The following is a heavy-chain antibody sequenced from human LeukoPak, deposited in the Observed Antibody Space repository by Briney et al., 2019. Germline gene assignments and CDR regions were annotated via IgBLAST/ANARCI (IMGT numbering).Heavy chain of an antibody. J-gene: IGHJ3*02. V-gene: IGHV1-69*13. Sequence: ASVKVSCKASGGTFSSYAISWVRQAPGQGLEWMGGIIPIFGTANYAQKFQGRVTITADESTSTAYMELSSLRSEDTAVYYCARDSGLRYFDCLSPGDAFDIWGQGTMVTVSS. CDR1: GGTFSSYA. CDR3: ARDSGLRYFDCLSPGDAFDI. CDR2: IIPIFGTA. D-gene: IGHD3-9*01.